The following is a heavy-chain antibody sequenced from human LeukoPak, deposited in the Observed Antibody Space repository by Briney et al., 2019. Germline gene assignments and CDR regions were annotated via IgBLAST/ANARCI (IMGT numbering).Heavy chain of an antibody. CDR3: AKDSVDHDAFDI. V-gene: IGHV1-46*01. Sequence: ASVKVSCKASGGTFSSYAISWVRQAPGQGLEWMGIINPSGGSTSYAQKFQGRVTMTRDTSTSTVYMELSSLRSEDTAVYYCAKDSVDHDAFDIWGQGTMVTVSS. CDR1: GGTFSSYA. CDR2: INPSGGST. D-gene: IGHD5-12*01. J-gene: IGHJ3*02.